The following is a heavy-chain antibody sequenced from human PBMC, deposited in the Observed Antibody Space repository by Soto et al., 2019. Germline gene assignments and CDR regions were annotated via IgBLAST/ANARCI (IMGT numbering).Heavy chain of an antibody. V-gene: IGHV3-21*01. D-gene: IGHD3-3*02. Sequence: LSLSSVPSGFTFSSYSLSWVRQAPGQGLEWVSSISSSSSYIYYAHSVTGRLTISRDNTKNALYLQMNSLRAEDPAVYYCARVCTEPHLWSGYSTMYSYSYSMDVWGQGTTVTVSS. CDR2: ISSSSSYI. CDR3: ARVCTEPHLWSGYSTMYSYSYSMDV. J-gene: IGHJ6*02. CDR1: GFTFSSYS.